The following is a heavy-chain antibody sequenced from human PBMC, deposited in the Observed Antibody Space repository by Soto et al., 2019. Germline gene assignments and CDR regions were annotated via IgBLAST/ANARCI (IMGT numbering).Heavy chain of an antibody. CDR3: AHKAALGDFDY. CDR1: GFSLSTIDVG. CDR2: IYWDDYK. V-gene: IGHV2-5*02. Sequence: QITLKESGPTLLKPTQTLTLTCTFSGFSLSTIDVGVGWIRQPPGKAPEWLGMIYWDDYKHYSPSLQSRLTIPKDTSKNQVVLTMTNMDPVDTATYFCAHKAALGDFDYWGQGTLVTVSS. J-gene: IGHJ4*02. D-gene: IGHD2-15*01.